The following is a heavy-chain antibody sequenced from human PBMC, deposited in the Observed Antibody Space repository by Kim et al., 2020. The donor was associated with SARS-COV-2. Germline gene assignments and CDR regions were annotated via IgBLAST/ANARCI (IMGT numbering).Heavy chain of an antibody. V-gene: IGHV4-31*03. CDR2: IYYSGST. D-gene: IGHD3-10*01. CDR3: ARAPSYYYGSGSPDY. CDR1: GGSISSGGYY. J-gene: IGHJ4*02. Sequence: SETLSLTCTVSGGSISSGGYYWSWIRQHPGKGLEWIGYIYYSGSTYYNPSLKSRVTISVDTSKNQFSLKLSSVTAADTAVYYCARAPSYYYGSGSPDYWGQGTLVTVSS.